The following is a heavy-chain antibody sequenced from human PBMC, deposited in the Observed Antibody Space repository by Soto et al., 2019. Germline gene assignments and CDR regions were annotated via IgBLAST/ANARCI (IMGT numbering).Heavy chain of an antibody. CDR2: INPNSGGT. D-gene: IGHD6-6*01. CDR1: GYTFTGYY. CDR3: ARAVYSSSFGDY. Sequence: ASVKVSCKASGYTFTGYYMHWVRQAPGQGLEWMGWINPNSGGTNYAQKFQGRVTMTRDTSISTAYMELSRLRSDDTAVYYCARAVYSSSFGDYWGQGTLVTVSS. V-gene: IGHV1-2*02. J-gene: IGHJ4*02.